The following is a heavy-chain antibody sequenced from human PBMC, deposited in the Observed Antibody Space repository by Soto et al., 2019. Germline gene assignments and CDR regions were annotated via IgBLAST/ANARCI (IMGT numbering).Heavy chain of an antibody. D-gene: IGHD3-22*01. V-gene: IGHV3-23*01. J-gene: IGHJ6*02. CDR3: AKDLALSYYDSSGYYYPYYYYGMDV. CDR1: GFTFNRYA. Sequence: LRLSCAASGFTFNRYAISWVRQAPGKGPEWVSGVSDAGRGTYYADSVKGRFTISRDNSKNTLYLQMNSLRAEDTAVYYCAKDLALSYYDSSGYYYPYYYYGMDVWGQGTTVTVSS. CDR2: VSDAGRGT.